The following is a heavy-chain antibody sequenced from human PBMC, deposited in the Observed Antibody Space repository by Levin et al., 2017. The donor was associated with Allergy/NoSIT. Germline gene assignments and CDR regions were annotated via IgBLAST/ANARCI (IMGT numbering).Heavy chain of an antibody. J-gene: IGHJ4*02. Sequence: GGSLRLSCAASGFTFSTYSMNWVRQAPGKGLEWVSSISTGSSYIYYADSVKGRFTISRDNAKNSLYLQMNSLRADDTAVYYCARLSPRPEGFDYWGQGTLVTVSS. D-gene: IGHD2/OR15-2a*01. CDR1: GFTFSTYS. CDR3: ARLSPRPEGFDY. CDR2: ISTGSSYI. V-gene: IGHV3-21*01.